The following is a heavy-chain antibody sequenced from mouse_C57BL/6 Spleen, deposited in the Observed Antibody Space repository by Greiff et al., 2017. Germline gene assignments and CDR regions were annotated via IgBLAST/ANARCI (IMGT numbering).Heavy chain of an antibody. CDR2: IDPETGGT. V-gene: IGHV1-15*01. D-gene: IGHD2-3*01. J-gene: IGHJ2*01. Sequence: VQLQQSGAELVRPGASVTLSCKASGYTFTDYEMHWVKQTPVHGLEWIGAIDPETGGTAYNQKFKGKAILTADKSSSTAYMELRSLTSEDSAVYYCTRKGIYDGYPCCFDYWGQGTTLTVSS. CDR3: TRKGIYDGYPCCFDY. CDR1: GYTFTDYE.